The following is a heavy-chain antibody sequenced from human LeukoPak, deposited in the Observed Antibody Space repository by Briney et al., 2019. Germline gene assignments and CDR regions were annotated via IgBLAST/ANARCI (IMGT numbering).Heavy chain of an antibody. D-gene: IGHD3-22*01. Sequence: GGALRLSCAASGFTFSSYAMSGVGQAPGKGVEWVSTISGSGGNTYFADSVKGGFTISRDSSKNTLYVQMNSLRAEDTAVYYCAKTGGYVYYFDYWGQGTLVTVSS. V-gene: IGHV3-23*01. CDR2: ISGSGGNT. CDR3: AKTGGYVYYFDY. J-gene: IGHJ4*02. CDR1: GFTFSSYA.